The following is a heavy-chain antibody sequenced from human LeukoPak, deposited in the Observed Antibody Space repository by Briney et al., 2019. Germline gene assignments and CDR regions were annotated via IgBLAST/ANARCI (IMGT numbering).Heavy chain of an antibody. Sequence: PGGSLRLSCAASGFTFSSYWMSWVRQAPGKGLEWVANIKKDGSEKHYVDSVKGRFTISRDDAKTSLYLQMNSLRAEDAAVYYCASVWFGELPHDYWGQGTLVTVSS. D-gene: IGHD3-10*01. CDR2: IKKDGSEK. J-gene: IGHJ4*02. CDR3: ASVWFGELPHDY. V-gene: IGHV3-7*01. CDR1: GFTFSSYW.